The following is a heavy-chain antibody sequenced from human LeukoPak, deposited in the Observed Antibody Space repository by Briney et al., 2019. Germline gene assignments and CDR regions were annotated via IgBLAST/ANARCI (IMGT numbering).Heavy chain of an antibody. J-gene: IGHJ4*02. CDR1: GFTFRTYA. D-gene: IGHD5-24*01. CDR3: TKDRQPDGLYNFDY. CDR2: ITGDGKII. Sequence: GGSLRLSCAASGFTFRTYAMNWVRQAPGKGLGWVSVITGDGKIIYYADSVKGRFSISRDNSRNTLYLQMNSLRAEDTATYYCTKDRQPDGLYNFDYWGQGTQVSVSS. V-gene: IGHV3-23*01.